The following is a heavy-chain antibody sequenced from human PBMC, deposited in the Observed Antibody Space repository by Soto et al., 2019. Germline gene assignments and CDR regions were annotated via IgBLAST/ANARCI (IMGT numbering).Heavy chain of an antibody. CDR1: GGTFSSYA. J-gene: IGHJ5*02. Sequence: QVQLVQSGAEVKKPGSSVKVSCKASGGTFSSYAISWVRQAPGQGLEWMGGIIPIFGTATYAQKFQGRVTITADESTSTAYMELSSLRSEDTAVDYCARDVGSSMTTDNWFDAWGQGTLVTVSS. CDR3: ARDVGSSMTTDNWFDA. V-gene: IGHV1-69*12. CDR2: IIPIFGTA. D-gene: IGHD4-4*01.